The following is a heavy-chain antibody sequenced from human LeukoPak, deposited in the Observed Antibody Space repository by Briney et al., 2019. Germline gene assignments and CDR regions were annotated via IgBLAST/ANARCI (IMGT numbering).Heavy chain of an antibody. D-gene: IGHD6-6*01. J-gene: IGHJ3*02. Sequence: GGSLRLSCAVSGFIFSQFWMQWAREVAEKGLVWVSRVNGDGSSTNYADSVKGRFTISRDNAKNTLYLQMNSLRAEDTAVYYCARDGLPAARDIWGQGTMVTVSS. CDR2: VNGDGSST. V-gene: IGHV3-74*01. CDR3: ARDGLPAARDI. CDR1: GFIFSQFW.